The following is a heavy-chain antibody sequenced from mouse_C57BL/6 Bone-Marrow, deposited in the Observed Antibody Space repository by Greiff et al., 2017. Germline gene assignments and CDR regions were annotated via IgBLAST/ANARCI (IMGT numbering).Heavy chain of an antibody. CDR3: ASHYYGSSSCWYFDV. D-gene: IGHD1-1*01. CDR2: IYWDDDK. J-gene: IGHJ1*03. Sequence: QVTLKESGPGILQSSQTLSLTCSFSGFSLSTSGMGVSWIRQPSGKGLEWLAHIYWDDDKRYNPSLKSRLTISKDTSRNQVFLKITSVDTADTSTYYCASHYYGSSSCWYFDVWGTGTTVTVSS. CDR1: GFSLSTSGMG. V-gene: IGHV8-12*01.